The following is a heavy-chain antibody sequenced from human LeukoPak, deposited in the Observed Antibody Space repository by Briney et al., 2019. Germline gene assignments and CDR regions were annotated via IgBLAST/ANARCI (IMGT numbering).Heavy chain of an antibody. J-gene: IGHJ4*02. CDR3: ATLRFLEWLGLDY. D-gene: IGHD3-3*01. Sequence: GGSLRLSCAASGFTFSSYAMSWVRQAPGKGLEWVSAISGSGGSTYYADSVKGRFTISRDNSKNTLYLQMNSLRAEDTAVYYCATLRFLEWLGLDYWGQGTLVTVSS. CDR1: GFTFSSYA. V-gene: IGHV3-23*01. CDR2: ISGSGGST.